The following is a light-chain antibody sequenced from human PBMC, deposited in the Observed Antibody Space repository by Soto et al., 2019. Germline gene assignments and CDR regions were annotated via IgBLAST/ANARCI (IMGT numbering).Light chain of an antibody. CDR1: QSVSSN. J-gene: IGKJ1*01. Sequence: EIVMTQSPATLSVSPVERVTLSCRASQSVSSNLAWYQQKPGQAPRLLIYGASTRATGIPARFSGSGSGADLTLTISSLEPEDFAVYYCQQRADWPWTCGQGTKVDIK. V-gene: IGKV3-15*01. CDR2: GAS. CDR3: QQRADWPWT.